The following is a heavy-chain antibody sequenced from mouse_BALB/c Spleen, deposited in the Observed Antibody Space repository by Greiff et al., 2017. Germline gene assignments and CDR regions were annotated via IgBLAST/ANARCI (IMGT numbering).Heavy chain of an antibody. CDR3: ARGYYGRNFDY. D-gene: IGHD1-1*01. CDR1: GFTFTSYV. CDR2: INPYSDGT. V-gene: IGHV1-14*01. J-gene: IGHJ2*01. Sequence: VQLQQSGPELVKPGASVKMSCTASGFTFTSYVMHWVKQKPGQGLEWIGYINPYSDGTKYNEKFKGKATLTSDKSSSTAYMELSSLTSEDSAVYYCARGYYGRNFDYWGQGTTLTVSS.